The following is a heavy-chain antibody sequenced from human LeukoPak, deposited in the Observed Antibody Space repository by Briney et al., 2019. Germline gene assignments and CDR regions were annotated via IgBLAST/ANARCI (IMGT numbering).Heavy chain of an antibody. D-gene: IGHD1-26*01. CDR1: EFTFSSYA. V-gene: IGHV3-23*01. CDR3: AKGKWEIGYYFDS. Sequence: QPGGSLRLSCAASEFTFSSYAMSWVRQAPGKGLEWVSTISGSGGSTYYADSVKGRFTISRDNSKNTLYLHMNSLRTEDTAVYFCAKGKWEIGYYFDSWGQGTLVTVSS. J-gene: IGHJ4*02. CDR2: ISGSGGST.